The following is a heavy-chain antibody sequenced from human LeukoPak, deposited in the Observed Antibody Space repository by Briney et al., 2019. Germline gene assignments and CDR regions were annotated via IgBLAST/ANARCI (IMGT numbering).Heavy chain of an antibody. Sequence: SETLSLTCTVSGGSISSYYWSWIRQPPGKGLEWIGYIFYSGSTNYNPSLKSRVTISVDTSKNQFSLKLGSVTAADTAVYYCARERYSSSWYIDYWGQGTLVTVSS. CDR1: GGSISSYY. J-gene: IGHJ4*02. V-gene: IGHV4-59*01. D-gene: IGHD6-13*01. CDR3: ARERYSSSWYIDY. CDR2: IFYSGST.